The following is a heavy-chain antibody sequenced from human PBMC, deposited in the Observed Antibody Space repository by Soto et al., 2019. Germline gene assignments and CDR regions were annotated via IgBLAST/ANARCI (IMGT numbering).Heavy chain of an antibody. D-gene: IGHD3-22*01. Sequence: SETLSLTCTVSGGSISSDDYYWSWIRQAPGRGLEWIGYIHSSGSIYYNPSLKSRATMSIDTARNQFSLKVSSVTVADTAVYYCARDLDGLHDDNSGPYPRPGWGQGNLVT. J-gene: IGHJ1*01. CDR1: GGSISSDDYY. CDR3: ARDLDGLHDDNSGPYPRPG. CDR2: IHSSGSI. V-gene: IGHV4-30-4*01.